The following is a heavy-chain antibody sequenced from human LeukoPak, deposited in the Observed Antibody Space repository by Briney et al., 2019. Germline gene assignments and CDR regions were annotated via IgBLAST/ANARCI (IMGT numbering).Heavy chain of an antibody. V-gene: IGHV4-34*01. CDR2: INHSGST. CDR1: GGSFSGYY. J-gene: IGHJ4*02. D-gene: IGHD3-22*01. CDR3: ARRYYYDSSGYYYYFDY. Sequence: SETLSLTCAVYGGSFSGYYWSWIRQPPGKGLEWIGEINHSGSTNYNPSLKSRVTISVDTSKNQFSLKLSSVTAADTAVYYCARRYYYDSSGYYYYFDYWGQGTLVTVSS.